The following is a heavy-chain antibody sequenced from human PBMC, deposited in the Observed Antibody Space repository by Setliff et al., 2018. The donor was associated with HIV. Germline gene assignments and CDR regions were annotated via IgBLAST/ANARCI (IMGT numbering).Heavy chain of an antibody. Sequence: GGSLRLSCAASGFNFNTYSMSWVRQAPGKGLEWVALIWYDASKKEYADSVKGRFNILRDDSKKTVDLQMNSLRADDTAVYYCVKDVVKFWSGSGALDFWGPGTLVTVSS. CDR2: IWYDASKK. J-gene: IGHJ4*02. D-gene: IGHD3-3*01. CDR1: GFNFNTYS. V-gene: IGHV3-33*06. CDR3: VKDVVKFWSGSGALDF.